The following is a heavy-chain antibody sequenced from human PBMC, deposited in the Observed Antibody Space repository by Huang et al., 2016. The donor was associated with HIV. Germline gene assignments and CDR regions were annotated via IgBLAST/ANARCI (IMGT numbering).Heavy chain of an antibody. Sequence: DVQLVESGGGLVKPGGSLRLSCAASGFSFNSFAMHWVRQAPGKGREWVASITASSSFKDDAVSLTGRFTVSRDNAKNSLYLQMNSLRPEDTAVYYCVRENYGSGSTLHWFDPWGQGTLVTVSS. CDR1: GFSFNSFA. V-gene: IGHV3-21*01. CDR3: VRENYGSGSTLHWFDP. CDR2: ITASSSFK. J-gene: IGHJ5*02. D-gene: IGHD3-10*01.